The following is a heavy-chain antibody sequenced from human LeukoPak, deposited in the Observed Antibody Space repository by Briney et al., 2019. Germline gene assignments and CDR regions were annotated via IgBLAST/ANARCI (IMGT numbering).Heavy chain of an antibody. V-gene: IGHV4-59*11. CDR1: GYSINSGHY. CDR2: IYYSGST. CDR3: ARGRGGSYYYYMDV. J-gene: IGHJ6*03. D-gene: IGHD3-10*01. Sequence: PSETLSLTCTVSGYSINSGHYWGWIRQPPGKGLEWIGYIYYSGSTNYNPSLKSRVTISVDTSKNQFSLKLSSVTAADTAVYYCARGRGGSYYYYMDVWGKGTTVTVSS.